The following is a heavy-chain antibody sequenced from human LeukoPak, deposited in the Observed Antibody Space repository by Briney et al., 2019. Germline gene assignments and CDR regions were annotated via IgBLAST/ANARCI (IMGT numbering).Heavy chain of an antibody. CDR1: GFTFSSYA. V-gene: IGHV3-33*08. Sequence: GGSLRLSCAASGFTFSSYAMNWVRQAPGKGLEWVAVIWYDGSSKDYADSVKGRFTLSRDNSKNTLYLQMNSLTVGDTAVYYCARSQSSSLIDYWGQGTLVTVSS. CDR3: ARSQSSSLIDY. D-gene: IGHD6-13*01. CDR2: IWYDGSSK. J-gene: IGHJ4*02.